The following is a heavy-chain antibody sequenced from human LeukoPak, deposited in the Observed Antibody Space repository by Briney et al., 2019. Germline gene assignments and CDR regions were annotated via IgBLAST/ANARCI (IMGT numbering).Heavy chain of an antibody. V-gene: IGHV4-34*01. CDR1: GGSFSGYY. CDR3: ARAFSSGYGYPYYYYYYMDV. J-gene: IGHJ6*03. D-gene: IGHD5-12*01. Sequence: PSETLSLTCAVYGGSFSGYYWSWIRQPPGKGLEWIGEINHSGSTNYNPSLKSRVTISVDTSKNQFSLKLSSVTAADTAVYYCARAFSSGYGYPYYYYYYMDVWGKGTTVTVSS. CDR2: INHSGST.